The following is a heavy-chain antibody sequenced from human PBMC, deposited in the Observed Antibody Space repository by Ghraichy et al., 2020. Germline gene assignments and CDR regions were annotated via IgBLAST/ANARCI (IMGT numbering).Heavy chain of an antibody. J-gene: IGHJ6*02. CDR1: GFTFGSYS. CDR2: ITSRSSFI. V-gene: IGHV3-48*02. Sequence: GGSLRLTCVGSGFTFGSYSMNWVRQSPGKGLEWVSYITSRSSFISYADSVKGRFTISRDNAQNSLFLQMNSLRDEDTAVYYCARGSRVVRFYYYDGMDVWGQGTTVTVSS. D-gene: IGHD2-21*01. CDR3: ARGSRVVRFYYYDGMDV.